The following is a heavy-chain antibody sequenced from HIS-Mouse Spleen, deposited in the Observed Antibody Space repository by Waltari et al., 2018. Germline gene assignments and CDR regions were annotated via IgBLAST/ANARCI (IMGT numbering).Heavy chain of an antibody. V-gene: IGHV3-7*01. J-gene: IGHJ6*02. CDR2: IKQDGSEK. D-gene: IGHD1-7*01. CDR1: GFTFSSYW. CDR3: ARDKNWNYVRYYGMDV. Sequence: EVQLVESGGGLVQPGGSLRLSCAASGFTFSSYWMSWVRQAPGKGLEWVANIKQDGSEKYYVDSVKGRFTISRDNAKNSLYLQMNSLRAEDTAVYYCARDKNWNYVRYYGMDVWGQGTTVTVSS.